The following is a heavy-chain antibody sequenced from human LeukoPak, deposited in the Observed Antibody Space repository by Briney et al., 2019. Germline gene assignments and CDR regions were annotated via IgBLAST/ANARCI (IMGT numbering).Heavy chain of an antibody. CDR3: ATYRQVLLPFES. CDR1: GFTFSTFA. Sequence: GGSLSLSCAASGFTFSTFAMIWVREPPGKGLEWVSSIFPSGGEIHYADSVRGRFTISRDNSKRTLSLQMNSLRAEDTAIYYCATYRQVLLPFESWGQGTLVTVSS. D-gene: IGHD2-8*02. J-gene: IGHJ4*02. V-gene: IGHV3-23*01. CDR2: IFPSGGEI.